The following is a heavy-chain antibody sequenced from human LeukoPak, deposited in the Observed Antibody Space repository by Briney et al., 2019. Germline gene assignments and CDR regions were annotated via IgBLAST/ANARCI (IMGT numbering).Heavy chain of an antibody. CDR2: IYYRGST. J-gene: IGHJ6*03. Sequence: SETLSLTCTVSGGSISSSSSYWGWISQPPGKGLEWIGSIYYRGSTYYNPSFKSRVTISVDTSKNQFSLKLSSVTAADTAVYYCARVDDCSSTSCQDYYYYMDVWGKGTTVTVSS. CDR1: GGSISSSSSY. CDR3: ARVDDCSSTSCQDYYYYMDV. V-gene: IGHV4-39*07. D-gene: IGHD2-2*01.